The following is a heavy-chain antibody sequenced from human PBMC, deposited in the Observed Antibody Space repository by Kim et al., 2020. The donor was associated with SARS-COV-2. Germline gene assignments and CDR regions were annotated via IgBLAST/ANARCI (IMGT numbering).Heavy chain of an antibody. CDR3: AREREYSYGFDY. V-gene: IGHV4-39*02. J-gene: IGHJ4*02. CDR1: GGSISSSSYY. D-gene: IGHD5-18*01. Sequence: SETLSLTCTVSGGSISSSSYYWGWIRQPPGKGLEWIGSIYYSGSTYYNPSLKSRVTISVDTSKNQFSLKLSSVTAADTAVYYCAREREYSYGFDYWGQGTLVTVSS. CDR2: IYYSGST.